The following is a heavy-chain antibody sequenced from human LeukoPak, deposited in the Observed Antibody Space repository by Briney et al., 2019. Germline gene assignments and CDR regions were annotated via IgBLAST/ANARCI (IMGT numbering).Heavy chain of an antibody. CDR3: ARAQLLWSTGGVSDY. V-gene: IGHV4-34*01. J-gene: IGHJ4*02. Sequence: PSETLSLTCAVYGGSFSGYYWSWIRQPPGKGLEWIGEINHSGSTNYNPSLKSRVTISVDTSKNQFSLKLGSVTAADTAVYYCARAQLLWSTGGVSDYWGQGTLVTVSS. D-gene: IGHD3-10*01. CDR1: GGSFSGYY. CDR2: INHSGST.